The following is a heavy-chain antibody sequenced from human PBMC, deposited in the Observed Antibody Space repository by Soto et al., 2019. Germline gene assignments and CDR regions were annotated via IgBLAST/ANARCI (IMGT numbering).Heavy chain of an antibody. D-gene: IGHD4-17*01. CDR3: ARDRSDYGGNPDYYYYGMDV. CDR1: VNTLTSYG. J-gene: IGHJ6*02. CDR2: TAAYNGNT. V-gene: IGHV1-18*01. Sequence: QVQLGQSEVEVKKPGASVKVPCRAPVNTLTSYGTSGGRQALGKGLEGMDWTAAYNGNTNLAQKPQGRVTMTTDTSTSTAYMELRSLRSDDTAVYYCARDRSDYGGNPDYYYYGMDVWGQGTTVTVSS.